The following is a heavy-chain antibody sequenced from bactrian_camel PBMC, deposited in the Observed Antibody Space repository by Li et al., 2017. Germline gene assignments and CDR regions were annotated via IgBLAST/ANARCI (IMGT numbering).Heavy chain of an antibody. CDR3: AAGSSRGVPFRERGYPY. CDR2: VDSTGNA. D-gene: IGHD5*01. V-gene: IGHV3S53*01. J-gene: IGHJ4*01. Sequence: QVQLVESGGGSVQAGTSLILSCAAVGRTYPNYVMGWFRQAPGKEREGVATVDSTGNANYAESVKGRFTISQDPTKNAVYLQMDSLTPEDTAMYYCAAGSSRGVPFRERGYPYWGQGTQVTVS. CDR1: GRTYPNYV.